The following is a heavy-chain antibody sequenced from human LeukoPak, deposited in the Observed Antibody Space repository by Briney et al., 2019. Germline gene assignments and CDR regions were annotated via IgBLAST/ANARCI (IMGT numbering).Heavy chain of an antibody. CDR1: GYSISSGYY. V-gene: IGHV4-38-2*02. CDR3: ARDWSLDGYNRFDL. Sequence: SENLSLTCTVSGYSISSGYYWGWIRQSPGKGLEWVGTIYHSGSTMYIPSLRSRVSISVDTSKNQFSLKLTSVTAADTAVYYCARDWSLDGYNRFDLWGQGALVTVSS. D-gene: IGHD5-24*01. J-gene: IGHJ5*02. CDR2: IYHSGST.